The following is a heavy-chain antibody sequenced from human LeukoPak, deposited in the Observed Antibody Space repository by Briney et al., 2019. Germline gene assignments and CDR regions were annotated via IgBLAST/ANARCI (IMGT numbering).Heavy chain of an antibody. Sequence: SETLSLTCTVSGGSISSYYWSWIRQPPGKGLEWIGYIYDSGSTSYNPSLKSRVTISVDTSKNQFSLKLSSVTAADTAVYYCARSWELYYFDYWGQGTLVTVPS. CDR2: IYDSGST. V-gene: IGHV4-59*01. J-gene: IGHJ4*02. D-gene: IGHD4-23*01. CDR3: ARSWELYYFDY. CDR1: GGSISSYY.